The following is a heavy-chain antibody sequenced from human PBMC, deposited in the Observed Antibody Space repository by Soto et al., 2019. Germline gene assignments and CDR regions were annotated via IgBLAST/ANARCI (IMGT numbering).Heavy chain of an antibody. D-gene: IGHD4-17*01. CDR1: NGSISTYY. CDR2: VYYSGTT. J-gene: IGHJ4*02. Sequence: SETLSLTCTVSNGSISTYYWSWVRQAPGKGLEWIGYVYYSGTTNHNPSLKSRVTISVDLSKNQFSLRLSSVTTADTALYYCARTTAVPNSLRSRYFFDYWGQGTLVTVSS. CDR3: ARTTAVPNSLRSRYFFDY. V-gene: IGHV4-59*01.